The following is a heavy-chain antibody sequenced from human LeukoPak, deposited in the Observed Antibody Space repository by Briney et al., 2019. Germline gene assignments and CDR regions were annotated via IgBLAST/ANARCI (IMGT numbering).Heavy chain of an antibody. J-gene: IGHJ4*02. V-gene: IGHV3-30*02. D-gene: IGHD4-17*01. CDR3: AKDNYDYGDYDGGDY. Sequence: PGGSLRLSCAASGFTFSSYSMHWVRQAPGKGLEWVAFIRYDGSNKYYADSVKGRFTISRDNSKNTLYLQMNSLRAEDTAVYYCAKDNYDYGDYDGGDYWGQGTLVTVSS. CDR1: GFTFSSYS. CDR2: IRYDGSNK.